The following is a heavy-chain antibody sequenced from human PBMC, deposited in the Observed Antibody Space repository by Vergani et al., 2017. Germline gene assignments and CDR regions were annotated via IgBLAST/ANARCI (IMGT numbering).Heavy chain of an antibody. CDR2: INPNSGGT. D-gene: IGHD6-13*01. CDR1: GGTFSSYT. CDR3: ARGGSSSWYSPRSILVY. Sequence: QVQLVQSGAEVKKPGSSVKVSCKASGGTFSSYTISWVRQAPGQGLEWMGWINPNSGGTNYAQKFQGRVTMTRDTSISTAYMELSRLRSDDTAVYYCARGGSSSWYSPRSILVYWGQGTLVTVSS. V-gene: IGHV1-2*02. J-gene: IGHJ4*02.